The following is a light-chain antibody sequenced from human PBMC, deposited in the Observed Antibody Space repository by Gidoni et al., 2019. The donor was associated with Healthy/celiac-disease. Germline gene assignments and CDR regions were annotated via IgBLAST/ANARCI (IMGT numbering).Light chain of an antibody. V-gene: IGKV3-11*01. CDR2: DAS. Sequence: EIVLTQSPATLSLSPGERATLSCRASQSVSSYLAWYQQKPGQAPRLLIYDASNRATGIPARFSGSGSGTDFTLTISSREPEDFAVYYCQQRSNWPPEWTFGQXTKVEIK. CDR3: QQRSNWPPEWT. J-gene: IGKJ1*01. CDR1: QSVSSY.